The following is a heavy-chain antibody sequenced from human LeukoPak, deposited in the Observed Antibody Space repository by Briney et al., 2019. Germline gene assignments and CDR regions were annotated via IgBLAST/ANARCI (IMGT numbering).Heavy chain of an antibody. Sequence: GASVKVSCKASGYTFTNYAISWVRQAPGQGLEWMGWISGYNENTNYAQKLQGRVTMTRDISTSTAYMELRSLRSDDTAVYYCARVDYDFWSGYYTVDYWGQGTLVTVSS. V-gene: IGHV1-18*01. CDR3: ARVDYDFWSGYYTVDY. D-gene: IGHD3-3*01. CDR2: ISGYNENT. CDR1: GYTFTNYA. J-gene: IGHJ4*02.